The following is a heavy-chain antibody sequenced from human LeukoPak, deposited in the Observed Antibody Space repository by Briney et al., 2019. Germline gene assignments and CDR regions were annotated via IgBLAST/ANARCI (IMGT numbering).Heavy chain of an antibody. CDR1: GGSFSGYY. J-gene: IGHJ6*03. Sequence: SETLSLTCAVYGGSFSGYYWTWIRQTPGKGLEWIGEMNPSGSTNSNPSLKSRVTISVDTSKNQFCLELSSVTAADTAVYYCARGRQDVTMIVVVMTAVSYYLDVWGKGTTVTVS. V-gene: IGHV4-34*01. CDR3: ARGRQDVTMIVVVMTAVSYYLDV. CDR2: MNPSGST. D-gene: IGHD3-22*01.